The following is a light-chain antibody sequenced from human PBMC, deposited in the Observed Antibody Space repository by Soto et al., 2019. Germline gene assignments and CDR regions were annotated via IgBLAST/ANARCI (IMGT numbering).Light chain of an antibody. CDR3: SAHGGTNPYV. V-gene: IGLV2-8*01. CDR2: DVN. J-gene: IGLJ1*01. CDR1: ASDIGGSTF. Sequence: QSALTQPPSASGSPGQSVAISCTGTASDIGGSTFVSWYQQHPGKAPKLLIYDVNKRPSGVPDRFSGSKSGNTASLTVSGLQAEDEADYYCSAHGGTNPYVFGTGTKLTAL.